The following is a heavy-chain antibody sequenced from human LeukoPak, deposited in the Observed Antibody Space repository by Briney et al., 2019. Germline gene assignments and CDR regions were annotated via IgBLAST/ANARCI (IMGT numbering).Heavy chain of an antibody. CDR3: ARASTTIPEH. Sequence: PSETLSLTCTVSGGSISSYYWGWIRQPPGKGLEWIGSIYHSGSTYYNPSLKSRVTISVDTSKNQFSLKLSSVTAADTAVYYCARASTTIPEHWGQGTLVTVSS. D-gene: IGHD1-26*01. V-gene: IGHV4-38-2*02. CDR1: GGSISSYY. J-gene: IGHJ1*01. CDR2: IYHSGST.